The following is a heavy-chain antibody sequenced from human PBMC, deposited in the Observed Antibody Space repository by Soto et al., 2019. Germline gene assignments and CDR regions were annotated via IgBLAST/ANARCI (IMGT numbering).Heavy chain of an antibody. CDR3: ARLATSYYFDY. J-gene: IGHJ4*02. D-gene: IGHD1-1*01. Sequence: SETLSLTCTVSGGSISSGDYYWSWIRQPPGTGLEWIGYIYYSGSTNYNPSLKSRVTISVDTSKNQFSLKMSSVTAADTAVYYCARLATSYYFDYWGQGTPVTVSS. V-gene: IGHV4-61*08. CDR1: GGSISSGDYY. CDR2: IYYSGST.